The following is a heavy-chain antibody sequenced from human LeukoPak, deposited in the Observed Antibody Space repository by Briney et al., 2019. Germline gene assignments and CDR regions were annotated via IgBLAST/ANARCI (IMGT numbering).Heavy chain of an antibody. Sequence: SETLSLTCTVSGRSISSYYWSWIRQPPGKGLEGIGYIYYSGTTNYNPSLKSRVTISVDTSKNQFSLNLWSVTAADTAVYYCARGGWQHITDWGQGTLVTVSS. CDR1: GRSISSYY. CDR2: IYYSGTT. V-gene: IGHV4-59*01. CDR3: ARGGWQHITD. J-gene: IGHJ4*02. D-gene: IGHD1-14*01.